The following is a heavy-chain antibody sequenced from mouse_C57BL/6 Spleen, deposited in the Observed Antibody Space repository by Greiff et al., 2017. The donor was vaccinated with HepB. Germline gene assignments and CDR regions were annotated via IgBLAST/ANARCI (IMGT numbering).Heavy chain of an antibody. CDR2: IDPETGGT. CDR3: TRLEITTRYFDY. J-gene: IGHJ2*01. Sequence: LQESGAELVRPGASVTLSCKASGYTFTDYEMHWVKQTPVHGLEWIGAIDPETGGTAYNQKFKGKAILTADKSSSTAYMELRSLTSEDSAVYYCTRLEITTRYFDYWGQGTTLTVSS. V-gene: IGHV1-15*01. CDR1: GYTFTDYE. D-gene: IGHD1-1*01.